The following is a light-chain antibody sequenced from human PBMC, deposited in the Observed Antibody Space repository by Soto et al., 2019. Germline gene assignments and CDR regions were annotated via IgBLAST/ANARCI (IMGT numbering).Light chain of an antibody. CDR2: SNN. CDR3: AAWDDSLNGRVV. V-gene: IGLV1-44*01. J-gene: IGLJ2*01. CDR1: SYNIGSNT. Sequence: QSVLTQPPSASGTPGQRVTISCSGSSYNIGSNTVNWYQQLPGTAPKLLIYSNNQRPSGVPDRFSGSKSGTSASLAISGLQSEDEXDYYCAAWDDSLNGRVVFGGGTKLTVL.